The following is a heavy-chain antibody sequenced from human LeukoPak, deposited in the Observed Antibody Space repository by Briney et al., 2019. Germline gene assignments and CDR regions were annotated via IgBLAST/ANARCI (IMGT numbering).Heavy chain of an antibody. D-gene: IGHD2-2*01. J-gene: IGHJ6*02. Sequence: PAGSLSLSCAASGFTISSYAVHWVRQAPGKGLEWVAFIWYDGSNKYNPDSERRRTTTSDDSSKNTLYLQMNSLRAEDTAVYYCARDSQYCTSTNCYLYYDCHAMDVWGQGTTVTGPS. CDR3: ARDSQYCTSTNCYLYYDCHAMDV. V-gene: IGHV3-33*01. CDR1: GFTISSYA. CDR2: IWYDGSNK.